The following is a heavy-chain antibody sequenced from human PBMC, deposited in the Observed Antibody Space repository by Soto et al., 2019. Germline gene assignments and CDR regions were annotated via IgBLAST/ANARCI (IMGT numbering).Heavy chain of an antibody. CDR3: ARAGTTTSYYYYYYMDV. CDR2: ISANNGNT. CDR1: GGSFSRYA. D-gene: IGHD1-7*01. V-gene: IGHV1-18*01. Sequence: ASVKVSCKTSGGSFSRYAVSWVRQAPGQGLEWMGWISANNGNTNYAQKLQGRVTITADTSTSTAYMELRSLRSDDTAVYYCARAGTTTSYYYYYYMDVWGKGTTVTVSS. J-gene: IGHJ6*03.